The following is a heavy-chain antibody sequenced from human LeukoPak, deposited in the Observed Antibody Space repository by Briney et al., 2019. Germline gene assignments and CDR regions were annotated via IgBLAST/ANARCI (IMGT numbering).Heavy chain of an antibody. Sequence: SETLSLTCTVSGGSISSSSYYWGCIRQPPGKGLECIGSIYYSGSTYYNPSLKSRVTISVDTSKNQFSLKLSFVTAADTAVYYCARVVVPAATSYYMDVWGKGTTVTVSS. D-gene: IGHD2-2*01. CDR1: GGSISSSSYY. J-gene: IGHJ6*03. CDR2: IYYSGST. CDR3: ARVVVPAATSYYMDV. V-gene: IGHV4-39*01.